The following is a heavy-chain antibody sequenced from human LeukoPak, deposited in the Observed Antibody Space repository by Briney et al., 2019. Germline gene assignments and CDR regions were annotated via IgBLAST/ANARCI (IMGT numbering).Heavy chain of an antibody. CDR3: ARGPSVSSWYLTLFDY. CDR1: GYYISSGYY. V-gene: IGHV4-38-2*02. J-gene: IGHJ4*02. D-gene: IGHD6-13*01. CDR2: IYHSGTT. Sequence: SETLSLTCSVSGYYISSGYYWGWIRQPPGKGLEWIGSIYHSGTTYYNPSLKSRVTISVDTSKNQFSLKLSSVTAADTAVYYCARGPSVSSWYLTLFDYWGQGTLVTVSS.